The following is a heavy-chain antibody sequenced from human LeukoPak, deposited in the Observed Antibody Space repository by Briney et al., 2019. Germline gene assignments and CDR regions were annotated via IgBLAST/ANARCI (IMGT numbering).Heavy chain of an antibody. CDR3: AKDPAAGVATTKLDY. Sequence: GGSLRLSCAASGFTFSIYAMTWVSQAPGKGLEWVSGISGRGDTTNYADSVQGRFTISRDNSKNTLYLQMNGLRAEDTAVYYCAKDPAAGVATTKLDYWGQGTLVTVSS. D-gene: IGHD5-24*01. CDR2: ISGRGDTT. CDR1: GFTFSIYA. V-gene: IGHV3-23*01. J-gene: IGHJ4*02.